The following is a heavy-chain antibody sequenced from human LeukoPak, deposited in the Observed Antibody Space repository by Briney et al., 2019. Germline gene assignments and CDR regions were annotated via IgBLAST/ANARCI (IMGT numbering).Heavy chain of an antibody. V-gene: IGHV3-23*01. D-gene: IGHD3-10*01. CDR3: AKDFYYYGSGSYYGGFDY. J-gene: IGHJ4*02. CDR2: ISGSGGST. Sequence: GGSLRLSCTASGFSFSFSDSYLIWIRQAPGKGLEWVSAISGSGGSTYYADSVKGRFTISRDNSKNTLYLQMNSLRAEDTAAYYCAKDFYYYGSGSYYGGFDYWGQGTLVTVSS. CDR1: GFSFSFSD.